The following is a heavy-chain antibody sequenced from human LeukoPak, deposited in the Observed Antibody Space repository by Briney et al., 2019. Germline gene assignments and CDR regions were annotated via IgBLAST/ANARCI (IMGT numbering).Heavy chain of an antibody. CDR1: GGSISSYY. CDR3: AREYGSSRIFDY. D-gene: IGHD6-13*01. J-gene: IGHJ4*02. Sequence: SETLSLTCTVSGGSISSYYWSWIRQPAGKGLEWIGRIHTSGSTNYNASLKSRLTMSVDTPKNQFSLNLTFMTAADTAVYYCAREYGSSRIFDYWGKGTLVTVSS. CDR2: IHTSGST. V-gene: IGHV4-4*07.